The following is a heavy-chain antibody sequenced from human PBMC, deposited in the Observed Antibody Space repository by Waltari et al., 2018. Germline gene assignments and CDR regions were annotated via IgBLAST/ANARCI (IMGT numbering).Heavy chain of an antibody. CDR1: GASVSRNSAV. CDR3: ARETGGVGSTVDS. J-gene: IGHJ4*02. V-gene: IGHV6-1*01. D-gene: IGHD1-26*01. Sequence: VQLQQSGPGLVKPSQTLSPPCAISGASVSRNSAVWNWIRQFPSRGLEWRGRTYYRSKWYIDYAVSVKSRITINPDTSKNQISLLLNSVTPGDTAVYYCARETGGVGSTVDSWAQGTLVTVSS. CDR2: TYYRSKWYI.